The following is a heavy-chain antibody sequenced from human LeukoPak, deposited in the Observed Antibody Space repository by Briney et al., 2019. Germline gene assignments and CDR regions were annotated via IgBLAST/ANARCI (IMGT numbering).Heavy chain of an antibody. J-gene: IGHJ5*02. CDR3: ARAFS. CDR1: GFTFSSLL. V-gene: IGHV3-7*01. CDR2: IKEDGSEK. D-gene: IGHD3-16*01. Sequence: GGALRLSCAASGFTFSSLLMRSVRQAPAKGLEWVANIKEDGSEKSYVDSVKGRITISRENANNSLYLQMNSLRAADTAVYYCARAFSWGQGTLVTVSS.